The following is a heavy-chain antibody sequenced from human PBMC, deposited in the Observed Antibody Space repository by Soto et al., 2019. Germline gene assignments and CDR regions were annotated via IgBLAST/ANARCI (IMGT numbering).Heavy chain of an antibody. CDR3: ARATPYYYYGMDV. D-gene: IGHD2-15*01. J-gene: IGHJ6*02. CDR2: IYYSGST. CDR1: GGSISSGGDY. V-gene: IGHV4-31*03. Sequence: QVQLQESGPGLVKPLQTLSLTCTVSGGSISSGGDYWSWIRQHPGKGLEWIGYIYYSGSTYYNPSLKSRVTLSVDTSKNHFSLKLSSVTAADTAVYYCARATPYYYYGMDVWGQGTTVTVSS.